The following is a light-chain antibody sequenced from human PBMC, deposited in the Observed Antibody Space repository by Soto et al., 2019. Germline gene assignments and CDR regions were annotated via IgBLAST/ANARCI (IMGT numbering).Light chain of an antibody. CDR3: QQHDTSPWT. Sequence: EIVLTQSPGTLSLSPGERATLSCRASQSISSSYLAIAWYQQKPGQPPRLLIYGASSRATGIPDRLSGSGSATDFTLTISRLEPEDFAVYYCQQHDTSPWTFGQGTRVEIK. CDR1: QSISSSY. V-gene: IGKV3-20*01. J-gene: IGKJ1*01. CDR2: GAS.